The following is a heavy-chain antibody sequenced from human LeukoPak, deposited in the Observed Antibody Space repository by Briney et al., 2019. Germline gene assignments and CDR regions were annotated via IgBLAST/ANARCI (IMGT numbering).Heavy chain of an antibody. CDR3: ATDSSSWYGFAFDI. D-gene: IGHD6-13*01. CDR1: GGSFSGYY. Sequence: SETLSLTCAVYGGSFSGYYRSWIRQPPGKGLEWIGEINHSGSTNYNPSLKSRVTISVDTSKNQFSLKLSSVTAADTAVYYCATDSSSWYGFAFDIWGQGTMVTVSS. J-gene: IGHJ3*02. V-gene: IGHV4-34*01. CDR2: INHSGST.